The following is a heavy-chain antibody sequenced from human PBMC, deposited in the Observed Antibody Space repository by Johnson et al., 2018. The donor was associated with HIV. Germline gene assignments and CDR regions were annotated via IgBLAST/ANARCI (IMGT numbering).Heavy chain of an antibody. CDR1: GFTFSNYA. CDR3: AKDLGESETEEWATDYYDFDI. V-gene: IGHV3-23*04. Sequence: VQVVESGGGLVQPGGSLRLSCAASGFTFSNYAMTWVRQAPGKGLEWVSGISGSGGSTYYADSVKGRFTIFRDNSKKTLYLQMNSLRAKDTAVYYWAKDLGESETEEWATDYYDFDIWGQGTMVTVSS. D-gene: IGHD1-26*01. CDR2: ISGSGGST. J-gene: IGHJ3*02.